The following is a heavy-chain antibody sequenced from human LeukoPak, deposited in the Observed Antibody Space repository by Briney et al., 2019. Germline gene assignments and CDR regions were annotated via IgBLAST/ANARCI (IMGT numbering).Heavy chain of an antibody. J-gene: IGHJ6*02. D-gene: IGHD3-22*01. CDR3: ARSPYYYDSSGAVYYYYYYGMDV. V-gene: IGHV4-59*02. Sequence: GSLRLSCAASGFTVSSYYWSWIRQPPGKGLEWIGYIYYSGSTNYNPSLKSRVTISVDTSKNQFSLKLSSVTAADTAVYYCARSPYYYDSSGAVYYYYYYGMDVWGQGTTVTVSS. CDR1: GFTVSSYY. CDR2: IYYSGST.